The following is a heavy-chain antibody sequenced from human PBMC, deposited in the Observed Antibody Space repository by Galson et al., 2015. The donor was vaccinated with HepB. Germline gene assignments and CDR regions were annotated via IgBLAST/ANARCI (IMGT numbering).Heavy chain of an antibody. D-gene: IGHD3-10*01. V-gene: IGHV1-69*02. CDR3: ARGLWFGQLSYIDY. CDR2: IITILGIA. Sequence: SVKVSCKASGCTFSRYTISWVRQAPGQGLEWVGRIITILGIANYAQKFQGRVTITADKSTSTAYMELSSLRSEDTAVYYCARGLWFGQLSYIDYWGQGTLVTVSS. J-gene: IGHJ4*02. CDR1: GCTFSRYT.